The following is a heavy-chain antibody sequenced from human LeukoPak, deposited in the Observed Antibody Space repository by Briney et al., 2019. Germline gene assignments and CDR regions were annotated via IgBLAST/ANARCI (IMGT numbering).Heavy chain of an antibody. D-gene: IGHD3-16*02. CDR2: INHSGST. Sequence: GSLRLSCAASGFTFSSYEMNWIRQPPGKGLEWIGEINHSGSTNYNPSLKSRVTISVDTSKNQFSLKLSSVTAADTAVYYCARGLHGRITFGGVIVSPRDSGGYHWDYWGQGTLVTVSS. CDR3: ARGLHGRITFGGVIVSPRDSGGYHWDY. J-gene: IGHJ4*02. V-gene: IGHV4-34*01. CDR1: GFTFSSYE.